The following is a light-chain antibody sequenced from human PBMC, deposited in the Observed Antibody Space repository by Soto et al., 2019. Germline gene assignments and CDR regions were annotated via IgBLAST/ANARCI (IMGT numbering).Light chain of an antibody. CDR3: QQYGSPPTT. J-gene: IGKJ5*01. Sequence: ETVMTQSPGTLSVSLGERATLSCRASQSVSIHLAWYQQKPGQAPRLLIYGASSRATGIPDRFSGGGSGTDFTLTITRLEPEDFAMYYCQQYGSPPTTFGQGTRREIK. CDR2: GAS. CDR1: QSVSIH. V-gene: IGKV3-20*01.